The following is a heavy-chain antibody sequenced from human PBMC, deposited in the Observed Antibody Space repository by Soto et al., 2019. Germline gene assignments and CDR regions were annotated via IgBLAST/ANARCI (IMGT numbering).Heavy chain of an antibody. V-gene: IGHV1-18*01. CDR2: ISAYNGNT. CDR1: GYTFTSYA. CDR3: ARDEIVLVPAAIVIYYYGMDV. J-gene: IGHJ6*02. D-gene: IGHD2-2*01. Sequence: ASVKLSCKASGYTFTSYAISWVRQAPGQGLEWMGWISAYNGNTNYAQNLQGRVTMTTDTSTSTAYMELRSLRSDDTAVYYCARDEIVLVPAAIVIYYYGMDVWGQGTTVTVSS.